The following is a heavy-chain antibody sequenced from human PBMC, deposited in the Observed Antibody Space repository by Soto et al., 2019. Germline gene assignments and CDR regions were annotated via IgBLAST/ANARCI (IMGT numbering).Heavy chain of an antibody. CDR2: ISGSGDST. J-gene: IGHJ4*02. CDR3: VTDLVYTTSSASNY. CDR1: GFTFSSYA. V-gene: IGHV3-23*01. D-gene: IGHD6-6*01. Sequence: PGGSLRLSCAASGFTFSSYAMRWVRQAPVKGLEWVSAISGSGDSTYYADSVKGRFTISRDNSKNTMYLQMSRLRGEDTAVYYCVTDLVYTTSSASNYWGQGTLVTVSS.